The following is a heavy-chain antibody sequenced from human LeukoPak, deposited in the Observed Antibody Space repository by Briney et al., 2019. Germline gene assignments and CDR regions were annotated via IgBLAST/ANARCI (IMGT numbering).Heavy chain of an antibody. V-gene: IGHV3-30-3*01. CDR1: GFTFSSYA. Sequence: GGSLRLSCAASGFTFSSYAMHWVRQAPGKGLEWVAVISYDGSNKYYADSVKGRFTISRDNSRNTLYLQMNSLRAEDTAVYYCARDHVWELAYFDYWGQGTLVTVSS. J-gene: IGHJ4*02. CDR2: ISYDGSNK. D-gene: IGHD3-10*01. CDR3: ARDHVWELAYFDY.